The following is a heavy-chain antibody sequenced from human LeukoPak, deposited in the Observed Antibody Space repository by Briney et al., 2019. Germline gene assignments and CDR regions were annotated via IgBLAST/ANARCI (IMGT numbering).Heavy chain of an antibody. Sequence: GGSLRLSCAASGFTFINYGMHWVRQAPGKGLEWVTLISYDGSNKFYADSVKGRFTISRDNSKNTLYLQMNSLRAEDTAVYYCARHRSSWLIDYWGQGTLVTVSS. J-gene: IGHJ4*02. CDR1: GFTFINYG. D-gene: IGHD6-6*01. CDR2: ISYDGSNK. V-gene: IGHV3-30*03. CDR3: ARHRSSWLIDY.